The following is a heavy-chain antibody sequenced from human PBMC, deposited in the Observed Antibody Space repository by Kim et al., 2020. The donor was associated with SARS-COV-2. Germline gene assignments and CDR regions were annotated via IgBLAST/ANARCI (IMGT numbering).Heavy chain of an antibody. J-gene: IGHJ4*01. V-gene: IGHV4-39*01. CDR3: ERRGGIVSDYNY. CDR1: GDSISSRSYY. CDR2: IYYTGAT. Sequence: SETLSLTCTVSGDSISSRSYYWAWFRQPLGKGLEWIATIYYTGATYYNSSLQSRVTISVDTYNNQFSQNLRSVTATATAVYYCERRGGIVSDYNY. D-gene: IGHD1-26*01.